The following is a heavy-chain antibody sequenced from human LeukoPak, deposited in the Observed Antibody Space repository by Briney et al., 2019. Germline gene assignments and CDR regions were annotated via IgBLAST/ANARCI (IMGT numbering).Heavy chain of an antibody. CDR3: ARTRRGSGYCTFDY. V-gene: IGHV3-21*01. J-gene: IGHJ4*02. CDR1: GFTFSSYS. Sequence: GGSLRLSCAASGFTFSSYSTNWVRQAPGKGLEWVSSISSSSSYIYYADSVKGRFTISRDNAKNSLYLQMNSLRAEDTAVYYCARTRRGSGYCTFDYWGQGTLVTVSS. D-gene: IGHD5-12*01. CDR2: ISSSSSYI.